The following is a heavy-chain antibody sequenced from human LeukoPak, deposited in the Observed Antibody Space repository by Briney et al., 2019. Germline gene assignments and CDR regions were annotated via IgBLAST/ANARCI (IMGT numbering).Heavy chain of an antibody. CDR1: GPPFSTYA. J-gene: IGHJ6*04. V-gene: IGHV1-69*13. Sequence: SVRASYTPSGPPFSTYAISWVRQAPGHGLEWRGGIIPIFGTANYAQKFQGRVTITADESTSTAYMELSSLRSEDTAVYYCARAPSSSWDGYYYYGMDVWGKGTTVTVSS. CDR2: IIPIFGTA. D-gene: IGHD6-13*01. CDR3: ARAPSSSWDGYYYYGMDV.